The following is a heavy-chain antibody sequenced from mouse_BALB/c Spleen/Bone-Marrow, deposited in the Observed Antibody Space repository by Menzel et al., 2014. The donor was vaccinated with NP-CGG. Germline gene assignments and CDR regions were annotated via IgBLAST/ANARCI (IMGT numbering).Heavy chain of an antibody. D-gene: IGHD1-1*01. J-gene: IGHJ3*01. CDR1: GYTFTDYV. Sequence: QVQLQQSGPELVKPGASVKMSRKASGYTFTDYVISWVKQRTGQGLEWIGEIYPGSGSTYYNEKFKGKATLTADKSSNTAYMQLSSLTSEDSAVYFCARGGGYGSSWFAYWGQGTLVTVSA. CDR3: ARGGGYGSSWFAY. CDR2: IYPGSGST. V-gene: IGHV1-77*01.